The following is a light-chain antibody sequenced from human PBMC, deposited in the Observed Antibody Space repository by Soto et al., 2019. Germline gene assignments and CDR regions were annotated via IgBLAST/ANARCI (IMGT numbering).Light chain of an antibody. CDR3: HQSDSTPYT. J-gene: IGKJ2*01. CDR1: QSISNY. V-gene: IGKV1-39*01. CDR2: AAS. Sequence: DIQMTQAPSSLSASVGDRVTITCRASQSISNYLNWYQQKPGKAPKLLIYAASSLQSGVPSRFSGSRSGTDFTLTISSLQPEDFATYYCHQSDSTPYTFGQGTKLEIK.